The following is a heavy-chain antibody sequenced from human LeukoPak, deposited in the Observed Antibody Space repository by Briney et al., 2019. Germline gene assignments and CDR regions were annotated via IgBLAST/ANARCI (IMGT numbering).Heavy chain of an antibody. Sequence: SETLSLTCTVFGGSISTNYWSWIRQPPGKGLEWIGYIYYSGRTNYNPSLKSRVITSADTSKNQFSLNLTSVTAADTAVYYCVRASVESGGAFDIWGQGTMVTVSS. V-gene: IGHV4-59*01. CDR3: VRASVESGGAFDI. D-gene: IGHD2-15*01. J-gene: IGHJ3*02. CDR2: IYYSGRT. CDR1: GGSISTNY.